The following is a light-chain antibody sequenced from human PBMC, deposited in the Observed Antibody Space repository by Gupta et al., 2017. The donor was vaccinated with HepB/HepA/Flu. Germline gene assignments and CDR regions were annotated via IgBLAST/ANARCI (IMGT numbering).Light chain of an antibody. V-gene: IGKV4-1*01. CDR3: QQDYSTPGT. Sequence: DIVMTQSPDSLPVSLGERATINCKSSQSVLYSSNNKNYLAWYQQKPGQPPKLLIYWASTRESGVPDRFSGSGSGTDFTLTISSLQAEDVAVYYCQQDYSTPGTFGQGTKVEIK. CDR2: WAS. CDR1: QSVLYSSNNKNY. J-gene: IGKJ1*01.